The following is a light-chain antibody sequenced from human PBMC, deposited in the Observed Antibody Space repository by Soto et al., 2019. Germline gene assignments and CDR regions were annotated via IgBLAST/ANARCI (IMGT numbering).Light chain of an antibody. CDR2: EVS. V-gene: IGLV2-23*02. CDR1: SSDVGSYNH. Sequence: QSALTQPASVSGSPGQSITISCTGTSSDVGSYNHVSWYQQHPGKAPKLMIYEVSKRPSGVSNRFSGSKSGNTASLTISGLQAEDEADYYCCSYAGSSCYVFGTGTKLTVL. CDR3: CSYAGSSCYV. J-gene: IGLJ1*01.